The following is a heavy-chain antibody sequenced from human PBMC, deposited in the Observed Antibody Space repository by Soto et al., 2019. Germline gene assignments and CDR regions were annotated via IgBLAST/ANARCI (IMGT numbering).Heavy chain of an antibody. V-gene: IGHV3-73*01. CDR3: TRRMESSSSAGFDY. CDR2: IRSKPNSYAT. J-gene: IGHJ4*02. Sequence: GGSLRLSCAASGFTLSGSAMHWVRQASGKGLEWVGRIRSKPNSYATAFAASVSGRFTISRDDSKNTAYLQMSSLKTEDTAVYYCTRRMESSSSAGFDYWGQGTLVTVSS. D-gene: IGHD6-6*01. CDR1: GFTLSGSA.